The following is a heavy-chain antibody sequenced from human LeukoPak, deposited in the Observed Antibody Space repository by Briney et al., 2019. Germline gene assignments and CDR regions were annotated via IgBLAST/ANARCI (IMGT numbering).Heavy chain of an antibody. D-gene: IGHD2-2*01. CDR1: GVTFSSYS. Sequence: GGALRLSCAASGVTFSSYSRNWVRQAPGKGLEWGSSISSSSSYIYYADSVKGRFTISRDNAKNSLYLQMNSLRAEDTAVYYCARFSGYCSSTSCTPGDWGQGTLVTVSS. J-gene: IGHJ4*02. CDR3: ARFSGYCSSTSCTPGD. V-gene: IGHV3-21*01. CDR2: ISSSSSYI.